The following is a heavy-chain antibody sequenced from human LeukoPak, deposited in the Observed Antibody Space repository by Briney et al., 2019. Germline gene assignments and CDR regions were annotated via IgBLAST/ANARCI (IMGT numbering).Heavy chain of an antibody. CDR1: GYTFSRHG. Sequence: SGGSLRLSCAASGYTFSRHGIHWVRQAPGKGLEWVAVVWYDGRNRDYADSVKGRFTISKDNSNNMVFLQMDRLRAEDTAVYYCVLAARPIYFQHWGQGTLVTVSS. D-gene: IGHD6-6*01. CDR3: VLAARPIYFQH. CDR2: VWYDGRNR. V-gene: IGHV3-33*01. J-gene: IGHJ1*01.